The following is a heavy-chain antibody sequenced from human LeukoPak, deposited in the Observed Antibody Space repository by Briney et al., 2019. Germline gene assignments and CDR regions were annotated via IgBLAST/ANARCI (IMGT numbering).Heavy chain of an antibody. CDR2: ISGSGDKT. J-gene: IGHJ6*02. V-gene: IGHV3-23*01. D-gene: IGHD2/OR15-2a*01. CDR1: GFTFSNYA. Sequence: GGSLRLSCAASGFTFSNYAMSWVSQAPGKGLEWVSIISGSGDKTYSADSMKGRFTISRDNSKNTLYLQMNSLGAEDTAVYYCAKDRSDNSSWYCMDVWGQGTTVTVSS. CDR3: AKDRSDNSSWYCMDV.